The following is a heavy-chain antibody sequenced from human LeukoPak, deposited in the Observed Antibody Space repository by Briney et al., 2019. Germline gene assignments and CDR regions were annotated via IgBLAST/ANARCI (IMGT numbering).Heavy chain of an antibody. CDR2: IRYDGNNK. CDR3: AKCGSGRYDFWSGYNY. J-gene: IGHJ4*02. D-gene: IGHD3-3*01. CDR1: GFTFSSYG. Sequence: GGSLRLSCAASGFTFSSYGMHWVRQAPGKGLEWVAFIRYDGNNKYYADSVKGRFTISRDNSKNTLYLQMNSLRAEDTAVYYCAKCGSGRYDFWSGYNYWGQGTLVTVSS. V-gene: IGHV3-30*02.